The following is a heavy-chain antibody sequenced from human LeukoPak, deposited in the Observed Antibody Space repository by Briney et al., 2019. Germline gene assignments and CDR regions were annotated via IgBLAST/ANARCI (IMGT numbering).Heavy chain of an antibody. CDR1: GGSFSAYY. Sequence: SETLSLTCAVYGGSFSAYYWSWIRQPAGKGLEWIGEINHSGSTNYNPSLKSRVTISVDTSKTQFSLKLSSVTAADTAVYYCASAGSGSYFSWGQGTLVTVSS. CDR3: ASAGSGSYFS. D-gene: IGHD3-10*01. CDR2: INHSGST. J-gene: IGHJ4*02. V-gene: IGHV4-34*01.